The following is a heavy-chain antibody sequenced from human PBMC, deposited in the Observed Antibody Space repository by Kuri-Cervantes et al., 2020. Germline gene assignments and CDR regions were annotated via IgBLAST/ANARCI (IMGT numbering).Heavy chain of an antibody. CDR2: INPNSGGT. D-gene: IGHD1-26*01. CDR3: ARRGPENSGIWEGFDP. V-gene: IGHV1-2*02. Sequence: ASVKVSCKASGYTFTGYYMHWVRQAPGQGLEWMGWINPNSGGTNYAQKFQGRVTMTRDTSISTAYMELSRLRSDDTAVYYCARRGPENSGIWEGFDPWGQGTLVTVSS. CDR1: GYTFTGYY. J-gene: IGHJ5*02.